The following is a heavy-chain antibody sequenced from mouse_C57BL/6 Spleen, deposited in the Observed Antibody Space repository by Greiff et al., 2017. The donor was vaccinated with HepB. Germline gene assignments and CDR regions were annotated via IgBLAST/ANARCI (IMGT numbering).Heavy chain of an antibody. CDR3: ARAIWLLPYAMDY. CDR2: INPNYGTT. J-gene: IGHJ4*01. CDR1: GYSFTDYN. V-gene: IGHV1-39*01. D-gene: IGHD2-2*01. Sequence: EVKLQESGPELVKPGASVKISCKASGYSFTDYNMNWVKQSNGKSLEWIGVINPNYGTTSYNQKFKGKATLTVDQSSSTAYMQLNSLTSEDSAVYYCARAIWLLPYAMDYWGQGTSVTVSS.